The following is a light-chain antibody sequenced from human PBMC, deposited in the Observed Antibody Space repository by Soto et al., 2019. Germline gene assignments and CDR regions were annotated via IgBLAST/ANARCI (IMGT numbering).Light chain of an antibody. V-gene: IGLV3-1*01. CDR1: ELVDKY. CDR2: QNT. CDR3: QAWDSNTGV. J-gene: IGLJ2*01. Sequence: SYELTQPPSVSVSPGQTARITCSGDELVDKYVSWYQQKPGQSPVMVIYQNTERPSGIPERFSGSNSGDTATLTISGTQGMDEADYYCQAWDSNTGVFGGGTKLTV.